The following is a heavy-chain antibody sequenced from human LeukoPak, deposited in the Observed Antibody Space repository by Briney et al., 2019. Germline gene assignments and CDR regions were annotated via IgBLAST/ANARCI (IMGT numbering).Heavy chain of an antibody. V-gene: IGHV3-7*01. D-gene: IGHD3-10*01. CDR3: ARIWFGELLYRSTWTH. J-gene: IGHJ4*02. Sequence: PGGSLRLSCAASGFTFSSYWMSWVRQAPGKGLEWVANIKQDGSEKYYVDSMKGRFTISRDNAKNSLYLQMNSLRAEDTAVYYCARIWFGELLYRSTWTHWGQGTLVTVSS. CDR2: IKQDGSEK. CDR1: GFTFSSYW.